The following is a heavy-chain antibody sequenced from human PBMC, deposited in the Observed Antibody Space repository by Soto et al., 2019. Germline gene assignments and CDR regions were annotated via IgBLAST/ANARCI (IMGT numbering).Heavy chain of an antibody. V-gene: IGHV3-11*01. Sequence: QVQLVESGGGLVKPGGSLRLSCAASGFTFSDYYMSWIRQAPGKGLEWVSYITGSGKTIYYADSVKGRFTISRDNAKNSLDLQIDSLRAEDTAVYYCATTAGGWELAMWGQGTLVTVSS. J-gene: IGHJ4*02. D-gene: IGHD1-26*01. CDR3: ATTAGGWELAM. CDR1: GFTFSDYY. CDR2: ITGSGKTI.